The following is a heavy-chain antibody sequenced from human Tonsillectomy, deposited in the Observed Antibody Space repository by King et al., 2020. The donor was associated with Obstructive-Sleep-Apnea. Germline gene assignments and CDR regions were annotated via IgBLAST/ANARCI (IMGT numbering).Heavy chain of an antibody. J-gene: IGHJ4*02. D-gene: IGHD3-10*01. V-gene: IGHV4-30-4*07. Sequence: QLQLQESGPGLVKPSQTLSLTCRVSGGSIRSAGYSWTWIRQPPGKGLEWIGNVHYSGYTYYHPSLKSRVTISLDTSENQCSLKLRSVTAADTAVYYCARDPGHYCDYWGQGTLVTVSS. CDR1: GGSIRSAGYS. CDR3: ARDPGHYCDY. CDR2: VHYSGYT.